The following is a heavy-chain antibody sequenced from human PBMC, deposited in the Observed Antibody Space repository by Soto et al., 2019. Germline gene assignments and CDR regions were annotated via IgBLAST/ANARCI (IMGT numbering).Heavy chain of an antibody. D-gene: IGHD6-19*01. CDR2: LSHSGST. CDR3: ARGGLLPDY. Sequence: QLQLQESGSGLVKPSQTLSLTCAVSGGSISSGGYSWSWLRQPPGQGLEWIGYLSHSGSTYFNPSLKRRVTISVDRAKNQFSLKLSSVTAADTAVYYCARGGLLPDYWGQGTLVTVSS. V-gene: IGHV4-30-2*01. J-gene: IGHJ4*02. CDR1: GGSISSGGYS.